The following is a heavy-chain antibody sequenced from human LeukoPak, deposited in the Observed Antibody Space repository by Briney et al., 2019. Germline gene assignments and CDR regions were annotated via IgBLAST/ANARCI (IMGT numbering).Heavy chain of an antibody. CDR3: VRGNILTGYCFDF. V-gene: IGHV4-34*01. CDR2: IHYTGAT. Sequence: SETLSLTCAVYGGSITGYYWSWIRQTPGRGLEWVGEIHYTGATSYNPSLKSRATISTDTSKNQFSLRLSSVTAADTAVYYCVRGNILTGYCFDFWGQGALVTVSS. J-gene: IGHJ4*02. CDR1: GGSITGYY. D-gene: IGHD3-9*01.